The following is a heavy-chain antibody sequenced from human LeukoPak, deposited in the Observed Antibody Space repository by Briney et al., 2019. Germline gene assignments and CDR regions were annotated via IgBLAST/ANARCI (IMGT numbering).Heavy chain of an antibody. Sequence: SETLSLTCAVYGGSFSGYYWSWIRQPPGKGLEWIGEINHSGSTNYSPSLKSRVTISEDTSKNQFSLKLSSVTAADTAVYYCARGGYSGYDYAFDYWGQGTLVTVSS. CDR1: GGSFSGYY. J-gene: IGHJ4*02. CDR3: ARGGYSGYDYAFDY. CDR2: INHSGST. V-gene: IGHV4-34*01. D-gene: IGHD5-12*01.